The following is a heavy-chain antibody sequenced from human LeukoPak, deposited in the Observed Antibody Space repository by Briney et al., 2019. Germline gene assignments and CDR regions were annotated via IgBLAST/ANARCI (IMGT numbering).Heavy chain of an antibody. CDR3: ARRRGPFDY. J-gene: IGHJ4*02. CDR1: GGSISSYY. V-gene: IGHV4-59*01. CDR2: IYYSGST. Sequence: PSQTLSLTCTGSGGSISSYYWSWIRQPPGKGLEWIGYIYYSGSTNYNPSLKSRVTISVDTSKNQFSLKLSSVTAADTAVYYCARRRGPFDYWGQGTLVTVSS.